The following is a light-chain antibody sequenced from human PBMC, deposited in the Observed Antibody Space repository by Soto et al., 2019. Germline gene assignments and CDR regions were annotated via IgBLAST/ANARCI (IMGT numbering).Light chain of an antibody. CDR3: LQRSNWPPS. CDR1: QSVSSL. V-gene: IGKV3-11*01. J-gene: IGKJ3*01. Sequence: EIVLTQSPATLSLSPGERATLSCRASQSVSSLLAWYQQKPGQAPRLLIYDASNRATGIPARFSGSGSGTDFTLTISSLEPEDFALYYCLQRSNWPPSFGPGTTVDIK. CDR2: DAS.